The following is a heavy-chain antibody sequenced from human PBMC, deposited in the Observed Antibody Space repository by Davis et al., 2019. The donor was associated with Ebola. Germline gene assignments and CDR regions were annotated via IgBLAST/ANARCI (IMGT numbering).Heavy chain of an antibody. Sequence: GSLRLSCAVYGGSFSGYYWSWIRQPPGKGLEWIGYIYYSGSTNYNPSLKSRVTISVDTSKNQFSLKLSSVTAADTAVYYCASFGPRYYWGQGTLVTVSS. J-gene: IGHJ4*02. CDR3: ASFGPRYY. V-gene: IGHV4-59*01. CDR2: IYYSGST. CDR1: GGSFSGYY. D-gene: IGHD3-10*01.